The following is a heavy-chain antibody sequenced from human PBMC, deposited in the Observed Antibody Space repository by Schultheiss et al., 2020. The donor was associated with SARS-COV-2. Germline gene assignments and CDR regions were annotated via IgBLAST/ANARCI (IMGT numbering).Heavy chain of an antibody. Sequence: SETLSLTCAVSGYSISSGYYWSWIRQPPGKGLEWIGYIYYSGSTNYNPSLKSHVTISVDTSKNQFSLKLSSVTAADTAVYYCARFPPNWYFDLWGRGTLVTVSS. CDR1: GYSISSGYY. V-gene: IGHV4-61*01. CDR3: ARFPPNWYFDL. CDR2: IYYSGST. J-gene: IGHJ2*01.